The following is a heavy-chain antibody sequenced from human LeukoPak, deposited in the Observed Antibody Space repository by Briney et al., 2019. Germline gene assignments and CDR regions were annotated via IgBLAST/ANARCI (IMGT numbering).Heavy chain of an antibody. D-gene: IGHD2-2*01. CDR3: ARGRDVRSSTSCTHY. Sequence: PGGSLRLSCAASGFTFSSYAMHWVRQAPGKGLEWVAVISYDGSNKYYADSVKGRFTISRDNSKNTLYLQMNSLRAEDTAVYYCARGRDVRSSTSCTHYWGQGTLVTVSS. CDR1: GFTFSSYA. CDR2: ISYDGSNK. J-gene: IGHJ4*02. V-gene: IGHV3-30*04.